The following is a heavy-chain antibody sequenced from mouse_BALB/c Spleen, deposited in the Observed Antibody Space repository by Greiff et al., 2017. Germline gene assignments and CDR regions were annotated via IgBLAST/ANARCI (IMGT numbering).Heavy chain of an antibody. J-gene: IGHJ4*01. CDR1: GFTFNTYA. D-gene: IGHD2-4*01. Sequence: EVQLVESGGGLVQPKGSLKLSCAASGFTFNTYAMNWVRQAPGKGLEWVARIRSKSNNYATYYADSVKDRFTISRDDSQSMLYLQMNNLKTEDTAMYYCVRREGYDYDDGYAMDYWGQGTSVTVSS. V-gene: IGHV10-1*02. CDR3: VRREGYDYDDGYAMDY. CDR2: IRSKSNNYAT.